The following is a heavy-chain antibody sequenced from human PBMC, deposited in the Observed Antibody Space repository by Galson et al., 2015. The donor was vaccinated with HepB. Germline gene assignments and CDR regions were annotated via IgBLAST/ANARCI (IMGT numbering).Heavy chain of an antibody. CDR1: GFTFSSYS. J-gene: IGHJ6*02. CDR2: ISSSSSYI. D-gene: IGHD2-15*01. CDR3: ASFLEINCSGGSCSTYYYYGMDV. Sequence: SLRLSCAASGFTFSSYSMNWVRQAPGKGLEWVSSISSSSSYIYYADSVKGRFTISRDNAKNSLYLQMNSLRAEDTAVYYCASFLEINCSGGSCSTYYYYGMDVWGQGTTVTVSS. V-gene: IGHV3-21*01.